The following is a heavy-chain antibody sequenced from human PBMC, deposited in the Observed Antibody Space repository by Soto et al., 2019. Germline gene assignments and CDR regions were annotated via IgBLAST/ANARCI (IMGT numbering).Heavy chain of an antibody. Sequence: QVQLVQSGAEVKKPGASVKVSCKASGYTFTSYDINWVRQATGQGLEWMGWMNPNSGNTGYAQKFQGRVTMTRNTSXXTXYXXLSSLRSEDTAVYYCATAYCGGDCYSSYYYYGMDVWGQGTTVTVSS. J-gene: IGHJ6*02. D-gene: IGHD2-21*02. CDR3: ATAYCGGDCYSSYYYYGMDV. CDR1: GYTFTSYD. CDR2: MNPNSGNT. V-gene: IGHV1-8*01.